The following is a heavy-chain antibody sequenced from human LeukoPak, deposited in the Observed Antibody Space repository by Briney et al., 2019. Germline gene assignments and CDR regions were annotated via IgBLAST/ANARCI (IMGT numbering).Heavy chain of an antibody. Sequence: PSETLSLTCNVSGYSITSGSYWGWIRQPPGKGLEWIGSIYYSGSTYYNPSLKSRVTISVDTSKNQFSLRLSSVTAADTAVYYCARVTGYMIEDYFDYWGQGTLVTVSS. CDR1: GYSITSGSY. CDR2: IYYSGST. V-gene: IGHV4-38-2*02. CDR3: ARVTGYMIEDYFDY. D-gene: IGHD3-22*01. J-gene: IGHJ4*02.